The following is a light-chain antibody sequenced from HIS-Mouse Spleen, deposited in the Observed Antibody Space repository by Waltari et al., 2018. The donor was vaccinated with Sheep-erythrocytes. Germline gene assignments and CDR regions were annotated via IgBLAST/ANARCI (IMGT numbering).Light chain of an antibody. Sequence: SSELTQPPSVSVSPGQTASITCSGDKLGDKYACWYQQKPGQSPVLVIYQDTKRPSGIPERFSGSNSGNTATLTISGTQAMDEADYYCQAWDSSIVVFGGGTKLT. CDR1: KLGDKY. J-gene: IGLJ2*01. V-gene: IGLV3-1*01. CDR3: QAWDSSIVV. CDR2: QDT.